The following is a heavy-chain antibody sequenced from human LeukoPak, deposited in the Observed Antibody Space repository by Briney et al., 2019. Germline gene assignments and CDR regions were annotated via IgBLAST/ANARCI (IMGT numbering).Heavy chain of an antibody. D-gene: IGHD2-2*02. CDR2: INPNSGGT. V-gene: IGHV1-2*02. J-gene: IGHJ3*02. CDR1: GYTFTGYY. Sequence: ASVKVSCKASGYTFTGYYMHWVRQAPGQGLEWMGWINPNSGGTNYAQKFQGRVTMTRDTSISTAYMELRRLRSDDTAVYYCARRCSSTSCYRRLDAFDIWGQGTMVTVSS. CDR3: ARRCSSTSCYRRLDAFDI.